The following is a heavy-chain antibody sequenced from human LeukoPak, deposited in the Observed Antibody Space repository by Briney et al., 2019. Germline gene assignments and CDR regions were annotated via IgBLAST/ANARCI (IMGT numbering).Heavy chain of an antibody. J-gene: IGHJ4*02. V-gene: IGHV3-7*01. CDR1: GLTVTDLW. CDR3: SGRDSSRSPRAY. CDR2: IKPDGNEK. Sequence: PGGSLIHSCAASGLTVTDLWVNWVRLAPPCWVDWLAKIKPDGNEKYYVDSVKGRFAISRDNAKNEVYLEMNSLRAEDTGVYYCSGRDSSRSPRAYWGQGTLVSVSS. D-gene: IGHD2-2*01.